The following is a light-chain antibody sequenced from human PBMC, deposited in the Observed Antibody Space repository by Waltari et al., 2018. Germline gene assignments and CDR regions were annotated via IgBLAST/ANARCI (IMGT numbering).Light chain of an antibody. Sequence: EIVLTQSPGTLSLSPGERATLSCRASQTIGITHLAWYQQKPGQAPRVLINGASSRATGIPARFSGSGSGTDFTLTINKLEPEDSAVYCCQQFLSFPRTFGQGTKVEIK. J-gene: IGKJ1*01. CDR2: GAS. CDR3: QQFLSFPRT. V-gene: IGKV3-20*01. CDR1: QTIGITH.